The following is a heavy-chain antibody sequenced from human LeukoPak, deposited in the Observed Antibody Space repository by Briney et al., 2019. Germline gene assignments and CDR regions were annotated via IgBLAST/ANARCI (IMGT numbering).Heavy chain of an antibody. J-gene: IGHJ5*01. D-gene: IGHD3-9*01. CDR1: GFTFSSYS. CDR2: ISGSGGST. V-gene: IGHV3-23*01. CDR3: ATVRYFDWSEVPNWFDS. Sequence: GGSLRLSCAASGFTFSSYSMSWVRQAPGKGLEWVSAISGSGGSTYYADSVKGRFTISRDNAKNTLYLQMNSLRAEDTAVYYCATVRYFDWSEVPNWFDSWGQGTLVTVSS.